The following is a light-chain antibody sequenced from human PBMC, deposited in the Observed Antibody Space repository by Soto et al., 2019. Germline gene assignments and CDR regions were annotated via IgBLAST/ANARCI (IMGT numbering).Light chain of an antibody. Sequence: QSALTQPASVSGSPGQSITISCTGTSSDIGTYIYVSWYLQHPGKAPKLLIYEVGSRPSGVSNRFSGSKSGNTASLTISGLQAEDEADYYCSSYTSSNSLVFGGGTKLTVL. CDR2: EVG. CDR3: SSYTSSNSLV. V-gene: IGLV2-14*01. J-gene: IGLJ2*01. CDR1: SSDIGTYIY.